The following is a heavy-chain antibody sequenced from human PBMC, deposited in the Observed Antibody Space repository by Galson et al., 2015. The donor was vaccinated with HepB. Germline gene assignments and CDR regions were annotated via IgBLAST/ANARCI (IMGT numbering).Heavy chain of an antibody. D-gene: IGHD7-27*01. J-gene: IGHJ3*02. CDR2: ISSSSSYI. CDR1: GFTFSSYS. Sequence: SLRLSCAASGFTFSSYSMNWVRQAPGKGLEWVSSISSSSSYIYYADSVKGRFTISRDNAKNSLYLQMNSLRAEDTAVYYCAREESKWGDAFDIWGQGTMVTVSS. V-gene: IGHV3-21*01. CDR3: AREESKWGDAFDI.